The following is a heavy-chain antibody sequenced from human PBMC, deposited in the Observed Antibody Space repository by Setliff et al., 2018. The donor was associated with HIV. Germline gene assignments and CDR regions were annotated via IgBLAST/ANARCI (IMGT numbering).Heavy chain of an antibody. Sequence: SETLSLTCAVYGGSLSGYYWTWIRQAPGKGLEWIGEINHSGSTNYNPSLKSRVTISIDTSKNQFSLKLSSVTAADTAMYYCARGRMATVLIRNWIDPWGQGSLVTVSS. CDR2: INHSGST. CDR3: ARGRMATVLIRNWIDP. V-gene: IGHV4-34*01. CDR1: GGSLSGYY. D-gene: IGHD4-4*01. J-gene: IGHJ5*02.